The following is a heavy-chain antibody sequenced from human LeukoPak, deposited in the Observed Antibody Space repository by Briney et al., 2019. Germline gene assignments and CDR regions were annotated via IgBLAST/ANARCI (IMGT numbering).Heavy chain of an antibody. CDR3: ARVGVPRGYYDSSGLDAFDI. CDR1: GYTFTGYY. J-gene: IGHJ3*02. CDR2: INPNSGGT. V-gene: IGHV1-2*02. Sequence: ASVKVSCKASGYTFTGYYMHWVRQAPGQGLEWMGWINPNSGGTNYAQKFQGRVTMTRDTSISTAYMELSGLRSDDTAVYFCARVGVPRGYYDSSGLDAFDIWGQGTMVTVSS. D-gene: IGHD3-22*01.